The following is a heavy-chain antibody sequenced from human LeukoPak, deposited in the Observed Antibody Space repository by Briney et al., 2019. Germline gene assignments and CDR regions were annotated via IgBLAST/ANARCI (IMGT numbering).Heavy chain of an antibody. V-gene: IGHV1-2*02. CDR1: GYTFTGYY. Sequence: ASVKVSCKASGYTFTGYYMHWVRQAPGQGLEWMGWINPNSGGTNYAQKFQGRVTMTRDTSISTAYMELSRLRSDDTAVYYCARERGVVPAAMNYWGQGTMVTVPS. J-gene: IGHJ4*02. D-gene: IGHD2-2*01. CDR3: ARERGVVPAAMNY. CDR2: INPNSGGT.